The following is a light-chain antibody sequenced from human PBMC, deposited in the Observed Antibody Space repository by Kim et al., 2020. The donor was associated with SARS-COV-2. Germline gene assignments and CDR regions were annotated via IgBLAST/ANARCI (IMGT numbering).Light chain of an antibody. CDR1: QGIGSY. J-gene: IGKJ5*01. Sequence: SVGDRVTIACRASQGIGSYLAWYQQKPGKAPKLLIYAASTLQSGVPSRFSGSGSGTEFTLTISSLQPEDFATYYCQELNTYPRVTFGQGTRLEIK. CDR2: AAS. V-gene: IGKV1-9*01. CDR3: QELNTYPRVT.